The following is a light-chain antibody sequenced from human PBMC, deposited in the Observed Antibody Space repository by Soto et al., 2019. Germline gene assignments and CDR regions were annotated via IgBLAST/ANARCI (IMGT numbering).Light chain of an antibody. V-gene: IGLV1-40*01. CDR1: SSNIGAGYD. CDR3: QSYDSGLSAVV. CDR2: GNS. J-gene: IGLJ2*01. Sequence: QSVLTQPPSVSGAPGQRVTISCTGSSSNIGAGYDVHWYQQLPGTAPKLLIYGNSNRSSGVPDRFSGSKSGTSASLAITGLQAEDEADYYCQSYDSGLSAVVFGGGTKLTVL.